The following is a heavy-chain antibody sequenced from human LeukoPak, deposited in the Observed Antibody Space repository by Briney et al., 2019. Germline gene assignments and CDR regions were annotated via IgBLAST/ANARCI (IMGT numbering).Heavy chain of an antibody. J-gene: IGHJ4*02. V-gene: IGHV3-20*04. CDR1: GFTFDDYG. CDR2: INWNGGST. Sequence: GGSLRLSCAASGFTFDDYGMSWVRQAPGKGLEWVSGINWNGGSTGYADSVKGRFTISRDNAKNSLYLQMNSLRAEDTALYYCARALNYGGNSGRDYWGQGTLVTVSS. D-gene: IGHD4-23*01. CDR3: ARALNYGGNSGRDY.